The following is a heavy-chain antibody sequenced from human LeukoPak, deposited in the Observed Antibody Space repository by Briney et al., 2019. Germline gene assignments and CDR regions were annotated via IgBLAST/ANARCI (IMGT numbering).Heavy chain of an antibody. V-gene: IGHV3-23*01. J-gene: IGHJ5*02. CDR1: GFTFSSYA. CDR2: ISGSGGST. D-gene: IGHD1-14*01. Sequence: GGSLRLSCAASGFTFSSYAMSWVRQAPGKGLEWVSAISGSGGSTYYADSVKGRFTISRDNSKNTLYLQMNSLRAEDTAVYYCARDILYAHSPQREPQSGWFDPWGQGTLVTVSS. CDR3: ARDILYAHSPQREPQSGWFDP.